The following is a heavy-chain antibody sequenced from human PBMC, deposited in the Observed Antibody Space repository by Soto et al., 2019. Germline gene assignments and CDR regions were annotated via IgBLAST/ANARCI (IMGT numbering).Heavy chain of an antibody. CDR3: AREGYSSSWYYYGMDV. CDR2: INPSGGST. V-gene: IGHV1-46*01. Sequence: ASVKVSCKASGYTFTSYYIHWVRQAPGQGLEWMGIINPSGGSTSYAQKFQGRVTMTRDTSTSTVYMELSSLRSEDTAVYYCAREGYSSSWYYYGMDVWGQGTTVTVSS. CDR1: GYTFTSYY. D-gene: IGHD6-13*01. J-gene: IGHJ6*02.